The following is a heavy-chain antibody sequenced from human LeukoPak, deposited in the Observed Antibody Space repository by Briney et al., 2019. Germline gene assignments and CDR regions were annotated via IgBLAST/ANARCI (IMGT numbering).Heavy chain of an antibody. J-gene: IGHJ4*02. CDR3: ATTVVDYYDSSGYYLDY. Sequence: SETLSITCAVYGGSFSGYYWSWIRQPPEKGLEGIGEINHSGSTNYNPSLKSRVTISVDTSKNQFSLKLSSVTAADTAVYYCATTVVDYYDSSGYYLDYWGQGTLVTVSS. CDR2: INHSGST. D-gene: IGHD3-22*01. V-gene: IGHV4-34*01. CDR1: GGSFSGYY.